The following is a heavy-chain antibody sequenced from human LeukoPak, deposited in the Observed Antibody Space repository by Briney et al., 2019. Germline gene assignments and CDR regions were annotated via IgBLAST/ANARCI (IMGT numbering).Heavy chain of an antibody. CDR3: ARWISRYGMDV. CDR1: GYSFTSYD. CDR2: MNPNSGNT. J-gene: IGHJ6*02. V-gene: IGHV1-8*01. Sequence: ASVKGSCKASGYSFTSYDINWVRQATGQGLEWMGWMNPNSGNTGYAQKFQGRVIMTRDTSMSTAYMELSSLRSEDTAVYYCARWISRYGMDVWGQGTTVTVSS. D-gene: IGHD2-2*01.